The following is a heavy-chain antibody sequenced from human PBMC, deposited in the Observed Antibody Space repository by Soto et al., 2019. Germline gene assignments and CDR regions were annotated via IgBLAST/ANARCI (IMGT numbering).Heavy chain of an antibody. D-gene: IGHD6-19*01. J-gene: IGHJ6*03. CDR1: GYTFTSYG. V-gene: IGHV1-18*01. Sequence: GASVKVSCKASGYTFTSYGISWVRQAPGQGLEWMGWISAYNGNTNYAQKLQGRVTMTTDTSTSTAYMELRSLRSDDTAVYYCARYRTPQKQWRDPYYYYYYMDVWGKGTTVTVSS. CDR2: ISAYNGNT. CDR3: ARYRTPQKQWRDPYYYYYYMDV.